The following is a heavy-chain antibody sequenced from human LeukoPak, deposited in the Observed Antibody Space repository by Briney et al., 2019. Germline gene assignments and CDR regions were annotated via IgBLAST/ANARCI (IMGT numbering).Heavy chain of an antibody. Sequence: KPSETLSLTCTVSGYSINSGYYWGWIRQPPGKGLEWIGYIYYSGSTNYNPSLKSRVTISVDTSKNQFSLKLSSVTAADTAVYYCARVFTVRRGLWGSYRYFDYWGQGTLVTVSS. V-gene: IGHV4-38-2*02. D-gene: IGHD3-16*02. J-gene: IGHJ4*02. CDR2: IYYSGST. CDR1: GYSINSGYY. CDR3: ARVFTVRRGLWGSYRYFDY.